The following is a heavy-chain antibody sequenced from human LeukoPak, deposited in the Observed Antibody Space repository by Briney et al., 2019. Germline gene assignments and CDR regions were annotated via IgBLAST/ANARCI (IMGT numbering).Heavy chain of an antibody. CDR2: INSNGGRT. CDR1: GFTFDDYG. CDR3: ARARFLEWINNWFDP. V-gene: IGHV3-20*04. Sequence: GRSLRLSCQASGFTFDDYGMSWVRQAPGKGLDWDSGINSNGGRTGYADSVKGRFTISIDNAQNSLYLKMNSLRAEDTALYYCARARFLEWINNWFDPWGQGTLVTVSS. J-gene: IGHJ5*02. D-gene: IGHD3-3*01.